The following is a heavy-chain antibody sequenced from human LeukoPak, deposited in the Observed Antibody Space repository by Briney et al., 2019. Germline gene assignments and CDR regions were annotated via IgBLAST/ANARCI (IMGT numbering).Heavy chain of an antibody. V-gene: IGHV4-34*01. J-gene: IGHJ4*02. D-gene: IGHD6-13*01. CDR3: ARELQGRSSWYFGP. CDR2: INHSGST. CDR1: GGSSSGYY. Sequence: SETLSLTCAVYGGSSSGYYWSWIRQPPGKGLEWIGEINHSGSTNYNPSLKSRVTISVDTSKNQFSLKLSSVTAADTAVYYCARELQGRSSWYFGPWGQGTLVTVSS.